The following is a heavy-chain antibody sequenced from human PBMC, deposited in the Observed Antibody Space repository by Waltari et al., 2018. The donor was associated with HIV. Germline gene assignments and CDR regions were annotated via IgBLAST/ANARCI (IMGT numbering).Heavy chain of an antibody. V-gene: IGHV3-30*18. CDR3: ANGDYYDSKGDFDY. D-gene: IGHD3-22*01. CDR2: ISYDGSNK. J-gene: IGHJ4*02. Sequence: QVQLVESGGGVVQPGGSLRLSCAASGFTFSSYGSHWFRQPPGKGLEWVAVISYDGSNKYYADSVKGRFTISRDNSKNTLYLQMNSLRAEDTAVYYCANGDYYDSKGDFDYWGQGALVTVSS. CDR1: GFTFSSYG.